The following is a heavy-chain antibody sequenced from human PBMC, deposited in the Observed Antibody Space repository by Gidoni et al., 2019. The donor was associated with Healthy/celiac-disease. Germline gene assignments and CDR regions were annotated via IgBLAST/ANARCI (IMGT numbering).Heavy chain of an antibody. CDR2: ISAYNGNT. CDR3: ARRIAPNYYDSSGYYSPVDY. V-gene: IGHV1-18*04. Sequence: QVQLVQSGAEVKKPGASVKVSCKASGYTFTSYGISWVRQAPGQGLEWMGWISAYNGNTNYAQKLQGRVTMTTDTSTSTAYMELRSLRSDDTAVYYCARRIAPNYYDSSGYYSPVDYWGQGTLVTVSS. D-gene: IGHD3-22*01. J-gene: IGHJ4*02. CDR1: GYTFTSYG.